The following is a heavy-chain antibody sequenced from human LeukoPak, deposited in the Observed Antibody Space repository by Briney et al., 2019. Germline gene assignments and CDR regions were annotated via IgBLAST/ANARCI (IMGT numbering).Heavy chain of an antibody. CDR2: IYTSGST. CDR3: ARDPGPILSPELRMANYYYYYMDV. D-gene: IGHD1-26*01. Sequence: PSQTLSLTCTVSGGSISSGSYYWSWIRQPAGKGLEWIGRIYTSGSTNYNPSLKSRVTISVDTSKNQFSLKLSSVTAADTAVYYCARDPGPILSPELRMANYYYYYMDVWGKGTTVTVSS. CDR1: GGSISSGSYY. V-gene: IGHV4-61*02. J-gene: IGHJ6*03.